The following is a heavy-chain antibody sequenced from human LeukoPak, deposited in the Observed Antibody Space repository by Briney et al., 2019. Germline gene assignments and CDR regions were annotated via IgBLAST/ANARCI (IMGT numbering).Heavy chain of an antibody. D-gene: IGHD2/OR15-2a*01. J-gene: IGHJ4*02. Sequence: GGSLRLSCAASGFPFSNYDIHWVRQAPGKGLEWVAVISFDGSNKKYADSVKGRFTISRDNFKNTVSLQMNSLRAEDTAVYYCAKSITEDGLNIWGRGTLVTVSS. CDR2: ISFDGSNK. CDR1: GFPFSNYD. V-gene: IGHV3-30*18. CDR3: AKSITEDGLNI.